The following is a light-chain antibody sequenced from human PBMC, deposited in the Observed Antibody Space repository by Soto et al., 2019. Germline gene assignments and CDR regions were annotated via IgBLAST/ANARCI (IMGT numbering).Light chain of an antibody. V-gene: IGKV1-27*01. J-gene: IGKJ1*01. CDR2: AAS. CDR1: QGISNY. Sequence: DIQMTQSPSSLSASVGDRVTITCRASQGISNYLAWYQQKPGKVPKLLIYAASTLQSGVPSRFSGSGSGTDFTLTISSLQPEEVATYYGQKYNSAPWTFGRGANVEIK. CDR3: QKYNSAPWT.